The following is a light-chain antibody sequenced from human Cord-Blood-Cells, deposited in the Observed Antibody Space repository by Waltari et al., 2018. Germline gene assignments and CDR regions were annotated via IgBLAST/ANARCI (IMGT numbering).Light chain of an antibody. CDR1: GSDVGGYTY. V-gene: IGLV2-14*01. J-gene: IGLJ2*01. Sequence: QAALTQPASVSGSPGQSITISCTGTGSDVGGYTYLAWYQQHPGKAPKPMIYDVSTRPSGVSNRFSGSKSGNTASLTISGLQAEDEADYYCSSYTSSSTVVFGGGTKLTVL. CDR3: SSYTSSSTVV. CDR2: DVS.